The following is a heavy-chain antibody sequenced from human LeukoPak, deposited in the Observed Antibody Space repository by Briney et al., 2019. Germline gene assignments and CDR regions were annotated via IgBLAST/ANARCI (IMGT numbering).Heavy chain of an antibody. J-gene: IGHJ4*02. CDR2: ISSSSSTM. Sequence: GGSLRLSCAASGFTFSSYSMNWVRQAPGKGLEWVSYISSSSSTMHYADSVKGRFTISIDNSKNTLYLQMNSLRAEDTAVYYCARRAGAYSHPYDYWGQGTLVTVSS. D-gene: IGHD4/OR15-4a*01. CDR3: ARRAGAYSHPYDY. CDR1: GFTFSSYS. V-gene: IGHV3-48*01.